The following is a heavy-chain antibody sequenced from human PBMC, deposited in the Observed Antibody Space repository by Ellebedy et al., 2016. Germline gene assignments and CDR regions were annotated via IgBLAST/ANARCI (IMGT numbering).Heavy chain of an antibody. D-gene: IGHD2-2*01. CDR3: AKQAHRGYCSSTSCYGGMDV. CDR2: ISRSGDST. CDR1: GFTFSSYV. V-gene: IGHV3-23*01. Sequence: GESLKISXTASGFTFSSYVMSWVRPAPGKGLKWVSGISRSGDSTYYADSVKGRFTISRDNPKNTLYLQMNSLRAEDTAVYYCAKQAHRGYCSSTSCYGGMDVWGQGTTVTVSS. J-gene: IGHJ6*02.